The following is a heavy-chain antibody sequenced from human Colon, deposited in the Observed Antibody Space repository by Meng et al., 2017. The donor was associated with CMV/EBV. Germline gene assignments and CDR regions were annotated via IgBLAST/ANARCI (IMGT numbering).Heavy chain of an antibody. Sequence: LQQQDPAPELVKPSETHPLTSNSSGGSISRSSYYWGWSRHPPGKGLEWIGSIYYSGSTYYNPSLKSRVTISVDTSKNQFSLKLSSVTAADTAVYYCARAAAAGEYYFDYWGQGTLVTVSS. V-gene: IGHV4-39*07. CDR3: ARAAAAGEYYFDY. D-gene: IGHD6-13*01. CDR1: GGSISRSSYY. CDR2: IYYSGST. J-gene: IGHJ4*02.